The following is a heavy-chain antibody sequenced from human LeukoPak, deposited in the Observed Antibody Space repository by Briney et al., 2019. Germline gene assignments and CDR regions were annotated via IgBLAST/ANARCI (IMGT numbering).Heavy chain of an antibody. J-gene: IGHJ3*02. Sequence: GGSLRLSCAASGFIFSSYVIKWVRQAPGKGLEWVSGISGSGGSTYYADSVKGRFTISRDNSKNTVSLQMNSLRAEDTAVYYCAKSGYCSSTCCYQGACDIWGQGTMVTVSS. CDR1: GFIFSSYV. V-gene: IGHV3-23*01. D-gene: IGHD2-2*03. CDR2: ISGSGGST. CDR3: AKSGYCSSTCCYQGACDI.